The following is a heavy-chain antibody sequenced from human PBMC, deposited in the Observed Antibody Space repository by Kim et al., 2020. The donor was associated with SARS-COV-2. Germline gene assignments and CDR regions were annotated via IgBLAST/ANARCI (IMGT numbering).Heavy chain of an antibody. CDR3: AKESLDSSSSEPSYYFYYYGMDV. D-gene: IGHD6-6*01. V-gene: IGHV3-30*18. Sequence: GGSLRLSCAASGFTFSSYGMHWVRQAPGKGLEWVAVISYDGSNKYYADSVKGRFTISRDNSKNTLYLQMNSLRAEDTAVYYCAKESLDSSSSEPSYYFYYYGMDVW. CDR1: GFTFSSYG. J-gene: IGHJ6*01. CDR2: ISYDGSNK.